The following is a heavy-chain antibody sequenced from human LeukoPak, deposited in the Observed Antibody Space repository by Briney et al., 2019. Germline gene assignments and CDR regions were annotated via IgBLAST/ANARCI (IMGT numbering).Heavy chain of an antibody. Sequence: PSETLSLTCAVYGGSFSGDYWSWIRQPPGKGLEWIGEIDHSGRTNSNASLKSRVTISVDMSKNQFSLRLSSVTAADTAVYYCARKSIVTAGRKPYDVWDQGTLVTVSP. J-gene: IGHJ4*02. V-gene: IGHV4-34*01. D-gene: IGHD6-13*01. CDR2: IDHSGRT. CDR1: GGSFSGDY. CDR3: ARKSIVTAGRKPYDV.